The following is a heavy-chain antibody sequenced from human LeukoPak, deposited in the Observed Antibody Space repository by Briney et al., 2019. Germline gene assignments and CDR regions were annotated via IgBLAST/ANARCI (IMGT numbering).Heavy chain of an antibody. CDR2: ISAYNGNT. D-gene: IGHD3-3*01. CDR3: ARAPRITIFGVVIQYNGMDV. CDR1: GYTFTSYG. J-gene: IGHJ6*02. Sequence: ASVKVSCKASGYTFTSYGISWVRQAPGQGLEWMGWISAYNGNTNYAQKLQGRVTITTDTSTSTAYMELRSLRSDDTAVYYCARAPRITIFGVVIQYNGMDVWGQGTTVTVSS. V-gene: IGHV1-18*01.